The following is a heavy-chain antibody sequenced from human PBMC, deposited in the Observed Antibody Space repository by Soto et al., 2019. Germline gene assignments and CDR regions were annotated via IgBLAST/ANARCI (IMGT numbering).Heavy chain of an antibody. CDR1: GGTFSSYA. Sequence: SVKVSCKASGGTFSSYAISRVRQAPGQGLEWMGGIIPIFGTANYAQKFQGRVTITADESTSTAYMELSSLRSEDTAVYYCASGMYYDILTGRGGLGLDYYYGMDVWGQGTTVTVSS. CDR3: ASGMYYDILTGRGGLGLDYYYGMDV. J-gene: IGHJ6*02. D-gene: IGHD3-9*01. V-gene: IGHV1-69*13. CDR2: IIPIFGTA.